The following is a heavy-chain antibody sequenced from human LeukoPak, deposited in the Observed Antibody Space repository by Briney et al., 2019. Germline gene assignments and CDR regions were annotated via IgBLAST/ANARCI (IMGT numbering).Heavy chain of an antibody. V-gene: IGHV4-59*01. CDR1: GGSISSCF. Sequence: SETLSLTCTVSGGSISSCFWSWIRQPPGKGLEWIGYIYFSGSTNYNPSLKSRVTISVDTSKNQFSLNLRSVTAADTAVYYCAREAVAGTGDNWFDPWGQGTLVTVSS. D-gene: IGHD6-19*01. J-gene: IGHJ5*02. CDR2: IYFSGST. CDR3: AREAVAGTGDNWFDP.